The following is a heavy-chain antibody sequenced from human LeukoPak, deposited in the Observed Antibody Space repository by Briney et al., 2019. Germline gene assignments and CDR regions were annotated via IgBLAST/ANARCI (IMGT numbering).Heavy chain of an antibody. Sequence: SETLSLTCAVSGYSISSGYYWGWIRQPPGKGLEWIGSIYHSGSTYYNPSLKSRVTISVDTSKNQFSLKLSSVTAADTAVYYCARGELTTVTTGAFDTWGQGTMVTVSS. D-gene: IGHD4-17*01. J-gene: IGHJ3*02. CDR3: ARGELTTVTTGAFDT. CDR2: IYHSGST. V-gene: IGHV4-38-2*01. CDR1: GYSISSGYY.